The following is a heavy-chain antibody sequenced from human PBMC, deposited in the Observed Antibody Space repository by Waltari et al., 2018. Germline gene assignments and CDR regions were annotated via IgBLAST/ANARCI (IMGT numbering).Heavy chain of an antibody. D-gene: IGHD2-2*03. Sequence: QVQLQESGPRLVKPSETLSLTCDVSGYFINTGFYWGWPRQRPGMGREWVGTIYHDGTTFYSPSLNSRVTMSMDMSKNQISLKLKSVTAADTAVYYCTRQVLGYCTSAACRRLESWGQGTLVTVSS. CDR1: GYFINTGFY. CDR3: TRQVLGYCTSAACRRLES. J-gene: IGHJ4*02. V-gene: IGHV4-38-2*01. CDR2: IYHDGTT.